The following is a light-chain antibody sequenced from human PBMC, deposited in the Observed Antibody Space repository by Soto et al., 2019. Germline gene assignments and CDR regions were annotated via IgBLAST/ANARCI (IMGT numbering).Light chain of an antibody. J-gene: IGLJ1*01. CDR3: CSYAGNYIFYV. V-gene: IGLV2-11*01. CDR1: TSDVGGYNY. Sequence: QSALTQPPSVSGSPGQAVTISCTGTTSDVGGYNYVSWYQQHPGKAPKLMIYDVNKRPSGVPDRFSGSESGNTASLTVSGLQAEDEADYFCCSYAGNYIFYVFGSGTKVTVL. CDR2: DVN.